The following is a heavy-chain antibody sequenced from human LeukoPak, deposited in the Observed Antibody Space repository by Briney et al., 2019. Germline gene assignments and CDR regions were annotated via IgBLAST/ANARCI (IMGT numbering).Heavy chain of an antibody. V-gene: IGHV3-23*01. CDR1: GFTFSSYA. J-gene: IGHJ4*02. CDR2: ISGSGGST. Sequence: GGSLRLSCAASGFTFSSYAMSWVRQAPEKGLEWVSAISGSGGSTYYADSVKGRFTISRDNSKNTLYLQMNSLRAEDTAVYYCAKESGCSGGSCPFGYWGQGTLVTVSS. CDR3: AKESGCSGGSCPFGY. D-gene: IGHD2-15*01.